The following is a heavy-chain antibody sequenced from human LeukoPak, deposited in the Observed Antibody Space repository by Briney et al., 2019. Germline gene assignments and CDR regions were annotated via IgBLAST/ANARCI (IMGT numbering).Heavy chain of an antibody. V-gene: IGHV4-59*01. D-gene: IGHD3-10*01. Sequence: SETLSLTCTVPGGSISIYYWCWIRPPPGKGLGWVGYIYYSGSLNYNPSIQCRVTISVDASKNKLYLKLSSVTAAATALSYCASFSSDVSGYDYWGQGTRFTVPS. CDR3: ASFSSDVSGYDY. CDR1: GGSISIYY. J-gene: IGHJ4*02. CDR2: IYYSGSL.